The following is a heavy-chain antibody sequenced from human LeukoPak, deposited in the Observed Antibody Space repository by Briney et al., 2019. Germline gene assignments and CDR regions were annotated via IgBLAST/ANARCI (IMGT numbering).Heavy chain of an antibody. D-gene: IGHD6-6*01. CDR3: ARGVSWHIDY. V-gene: IGHV1-46*01. J-gene: IGHJ4*02. Sequence: ASVKVSCKASGYTFTNYYIHWVRQAPGQGLEWMGIIMSTGPSTISTSYAQRFQGRVTITWDTSTTTVYMEMSGLRSEDTAVYYCARGVSWHIDYWGQGTLVTVSS. CDR2: IMSTGPSTIST. CDR1: GYTFTNYY.